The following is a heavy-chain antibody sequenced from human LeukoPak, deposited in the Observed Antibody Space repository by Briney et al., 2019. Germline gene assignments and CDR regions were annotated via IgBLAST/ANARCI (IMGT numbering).Heavy chain of an antibody. CDR3: ARPTIFEYYFDS. D-gene: IGHD3-9*01. CDR1: GGSISNYY. Sequence: SETLSLTCTVSGGSISNYYWSWIRQPAGEGLEWIGRIYASGSTDYNPSLKSRVTMSVDTSKNQFSLKLSSVTAADTAVYYCARPTIFEYYFDSWGQGTLVTVSS. V-gene: IGHV4-4*07. CDR2: IYASGST. J-gene: IGHJ4*02.